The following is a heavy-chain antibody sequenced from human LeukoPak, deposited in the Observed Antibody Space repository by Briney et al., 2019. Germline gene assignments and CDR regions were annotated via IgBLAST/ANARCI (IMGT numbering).Heavy chain of an antibody. V-gene: IGHV3-30*03. CDR2: ISYDGSNK. J-gene: IGHJ4*02. Sequence: GRSLRLSCSASGFTFSRYGMHWVRQAPGKGLEWVAVISYDGSNKYYADSVKGRFTISRDNSKNTLYLQMNSLRAEDTAVYYCARVGNYGDYASHLDYWGQGTLVTVSS. D-gene: IGHD4-17*01. CDR1: GFTFSRYG. CDR3: ARVGNYGDYASHLDY.